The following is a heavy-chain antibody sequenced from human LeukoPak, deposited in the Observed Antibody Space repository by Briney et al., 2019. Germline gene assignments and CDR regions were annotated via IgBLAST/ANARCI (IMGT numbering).Heavy chain of an antibody. CDR1: SGSISSGSYF. V-gene: IGHV4-39*02. D-gene: IGHD6-19*01. CDR2: IFSNGRT. CDR3: ATSQWLIPSY. Sequence: PSETLSLTCTVSSGSISSGSYFWGWIRQPPGQGPEWIGNIFSNGRTYYNSSFRSRANISLDTSNKNFSLNLTSVTAADTAVYYCATSQWLIPSYWGQGTLVTVSS. J-gene: IGHJ4*02.